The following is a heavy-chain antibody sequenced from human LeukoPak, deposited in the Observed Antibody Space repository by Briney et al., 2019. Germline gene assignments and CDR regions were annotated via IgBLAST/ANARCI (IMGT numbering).Heavy chain of an antibody. CDR3: ARVSSYSSSSGSFCDY. CDR1: GFTFSSNW. Sequence: GGSLGLSCAASGFTFSSNWMTWVRQAPGKGLEWVANIKQDGSAKYYVDSVKGRFTIFRDNAKNSLCLQMNSLRAEDTAVYYCARVSSYSSSSGSFCDYWGQGTLVTVSS. V-gene: IGHV3-7*01. J-gene: IGHJ4*02. D-gene: IGHD6-6*01. CDR2: IKQDGSAK.